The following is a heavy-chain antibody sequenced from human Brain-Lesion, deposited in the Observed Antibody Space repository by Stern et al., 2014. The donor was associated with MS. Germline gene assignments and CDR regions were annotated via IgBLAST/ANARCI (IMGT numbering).Heavy chain of an antibody. CDR2: VNNDGRRT. Sequence: VQLMQYGGGLVQPGGSLRLSCAASGFTFSNYWMHWVRQAPGKGLVWVSRVNNDGRRTSYADSVKGRFTMSRDNAKNTLYLQMNSLRVEDTAIYYCARGERWFDSWGQGTLVTVSS. V-gene: IGHV3-74*01. J-gene: IGHJ5*01. CDR1: GFTFSNYW. CDR3: ARGERWFDS.